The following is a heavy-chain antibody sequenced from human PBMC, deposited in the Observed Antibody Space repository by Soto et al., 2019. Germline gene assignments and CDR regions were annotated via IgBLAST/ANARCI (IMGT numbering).Heavy chain of an antibody. CDR1: GFTFSSYA. Sequence: GGSLRLSCAASGFTFSSYAMSWVRQAPGKGLEWVSAISGSGGSTYYADSVKGRFTISRDNSKNTLYLQMNSLRAEDTAVYYCAKDLSYYYDSSGYYNYWGQGTLVTVSS. V-gene: IGHV3-23*01. J-gene: IGHJ4*02. CDR3: AKDLSYYYDSSGYYNY. CDR2: ISGSGGST. D-gene: IGHD3-22*01.